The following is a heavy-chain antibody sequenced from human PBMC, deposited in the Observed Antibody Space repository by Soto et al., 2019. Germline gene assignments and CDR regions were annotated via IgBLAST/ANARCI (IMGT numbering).Heavy chain of an antibody. CDR3: ARNGSS. Sequence: TSETLSLTCSVSGVSISGSSYYWGWIRQPPGKGLEWIGSIYYSGQTYYNPSLKSRVTISVDRSKNQFSLNLTSVTATDTAFYYCARNGSSWGQGTLVTVSS. V-gene: IGHV4-39*01. J-gene: IGHJ5*02. CDR2: IYYSGQT. CDR1: GVSISGSSYY.